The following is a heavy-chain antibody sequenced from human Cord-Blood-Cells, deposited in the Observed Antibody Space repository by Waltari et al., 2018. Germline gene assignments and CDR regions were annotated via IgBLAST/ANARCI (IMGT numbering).Heavy chain of an antibody. Sequence: QLQLQESGPGLVKPSETLSLTCTVSGGSISSSSYYWGWIRQPPGKGLEWIGSIYYSGSTYYNPSLKSRVTISVDTSKNQFSLKLSSVTAADTAVYYCPIRYNWNYADYWGQGTLVTVSS. CDR1: GGSISSSSYY. CDR2: IYYSGST. V-gene: IGHV4-39*01. D-gene: IGHD1-7*01. J-gene: IGHJ4*02. CDR3: PIRYNWNYADY.